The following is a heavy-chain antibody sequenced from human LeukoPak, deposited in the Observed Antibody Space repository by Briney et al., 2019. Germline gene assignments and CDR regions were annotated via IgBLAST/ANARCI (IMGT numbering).Heavy chain of an antibody. V-gene: IGHV3-21*01. CDR2: ISSSSSYI. Sequence: PGGSLRLSCAASRFTFSSYGMHWVRQAPGKGLEWVSSISSSSSYIYYADSVKGRFTISRDNAKNSLFLQMNSLRAEDTAVYFCARATWDPNYYYYMDVWGKGTTVTISS. J-gene: IGHJ6*03. CDR3: ARATWDPNYYYYMDV. CDR1: RFTFSSYG. D-gene: IGHD1-26*01.